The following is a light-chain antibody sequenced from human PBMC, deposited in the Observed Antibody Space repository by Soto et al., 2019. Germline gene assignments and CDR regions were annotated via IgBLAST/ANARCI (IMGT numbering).Light chain of an antibody. CDR3: SSYAGHNKFDV. J-gene: IGLJ1*01. CDR1: SSDVGGYNS. Sequence: QSALTQPPSASGSPGQSVTISCTGTSSDVGGYNSVSWYQQHPGKAPTLMIYEVSQRPSGVPDRFSGSKSGNTASLTVSGLQAEEEADYYCSSYAGHNKFDVFGTGTKLTVL. V-gene: IGLV2-8*01. CDR2: EVS.